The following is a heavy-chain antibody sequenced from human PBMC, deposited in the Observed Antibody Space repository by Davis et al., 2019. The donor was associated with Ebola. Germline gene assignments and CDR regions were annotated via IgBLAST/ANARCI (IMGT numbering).Heavy chain of an antibody. CDR3: ARVANYDFWSGYYTGAFDI. J-gene: IGHJ3*02. Sequence: SLKISCAASGFTFDDYAMHWVRQAPGKGLEWVSGISWNSGSIGYADSVKGRFTISRDNAKNSLYLQMNSLRAEDTAVYYCARVANYDFWSGYYTGAFDIWGQGTMVTVSS. CDR1: GFTFDDYA. D-gene: IGHD3-3*01. V-gene: IGHV3-9*01. CDR2: ISWNSGSI.